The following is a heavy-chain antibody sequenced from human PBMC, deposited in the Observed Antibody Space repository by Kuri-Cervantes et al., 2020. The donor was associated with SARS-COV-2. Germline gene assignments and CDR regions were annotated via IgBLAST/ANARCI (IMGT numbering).Heavy chain of an antibody. CDR2: ISSSSSTI. CDR1: GFTSSSYS. J-gene: IGHJ4*02. D-gene: IGHD7-27*01. Sequence: GESLKISCAASGFTSSSYSMNWVRQAPGKGLEWVSYISSSSSTIYYADSVKGRFTISRDNAKNSLYLQMNSLRAEDTAVYYCAGVGWGSPFDYWGQGTLVTVSS. CDR3: AGVGWGSPFDY. V-gene: IGHV3-48*01.